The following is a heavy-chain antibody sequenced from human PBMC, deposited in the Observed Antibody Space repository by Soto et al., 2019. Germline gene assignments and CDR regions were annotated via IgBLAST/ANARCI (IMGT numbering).Heavy chain of an antibody. CDR3: ATGGGVAGSWRYYYYGMDV. CDR1: GGSFSGYY. V-gene: IGHV4-34*01. CDR2: INHSGST. D-gene: IGHD6-19*01. Sequence: PSETLSLTCAVYGGSFSGYYWSWIRQPPGKGLEWIGEINHSGSTNYNPSLKGRVTISVDTSKNQFSLKLSSVTAADTAVYYCATGGGVAGSWRYYYYGMDVWGQGTTVTISS. J-gene: IGHJ6*02.